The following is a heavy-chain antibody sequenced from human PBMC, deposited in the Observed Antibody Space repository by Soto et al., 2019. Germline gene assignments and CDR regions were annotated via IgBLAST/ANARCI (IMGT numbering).Heavy chain of an antibody. V-gene: IGHV4-31*03. J-gene: IGHJ6*02. CDR2: SYGSGIT. CDR3: ARDRGSYGMDV. CDR1: GGSISSGGY. Sequence: QVQLQESGPGLVKPSETLSLTCTVSGGSISSGGYWTWVRQRPGKGLEWIGYSYGSGITYYSPSLVSRGSISMDTSKNQFSLKMTSVTAADTAVYFCARDRGSYGMDVWGQGTTVTVSS.